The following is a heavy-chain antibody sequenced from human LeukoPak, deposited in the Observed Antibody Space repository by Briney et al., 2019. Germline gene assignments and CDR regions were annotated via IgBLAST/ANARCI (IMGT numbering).Heavy chain of an antibody. CDR3: TKQSVSGYGSGWHWYFDL. D-gene: IGHD6-25*01. CDR1: TFTFSTYA. Sequence: GGSLRLSCAASTFTFSTYAMSWVRQAPGKGLEWVSAVSGSGGTTYYADSVKGRFTISRDNSQNTLYLQMNSLRAEDTAVYYCTKQSVSGYGSGWHWYFDLWGRGTLVTVSS. J-gene: IGHJ2*01. CDR2: VSGSGGTT. V-gene: IGHV3-23*01.